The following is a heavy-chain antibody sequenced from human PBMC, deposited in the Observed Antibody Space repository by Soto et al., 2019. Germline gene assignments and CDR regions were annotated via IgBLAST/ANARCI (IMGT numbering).Heavy chain of an antibody. Sequence: ASVKFSCKASEYTFTSYAMHWVRPAPGQSLEWMGWINAGNGNTKYSQKFQGRVTITRDTSASTAYMELSSLRSEDTAVYYCARELQGLYYFDYWGLGTLVTVSS. CDR1: EYTFTSYA. V-gene: IGHV1-3*01. J-gene: IGHJ4*02. CDR2: INAGNGNT. D-gene: IGHD4-4*01. CDR3: ARELQGLYYFDY.